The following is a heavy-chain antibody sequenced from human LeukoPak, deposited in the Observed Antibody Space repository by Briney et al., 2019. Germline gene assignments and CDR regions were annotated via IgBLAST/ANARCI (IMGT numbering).Heavy chain of an antibody. V-gene: IGHV5-51*01. D-gene: IGHD6-19*01. CDR2: IYPGDSGT. CDR3: ARLKSSSWKDAFDI. CDR1: GYIFTTYW. J-gene: IGHJ3*02. Sequence: GESLKISCKVSGYIFTTYWIGWVRQMPGKGLEWMGIIYPGDSGTRYSPSFQGQVTISADKSITTAYLQWGSLKASDTATYYCARLKSSSWKDAFDIWGQGTTVTVSS.